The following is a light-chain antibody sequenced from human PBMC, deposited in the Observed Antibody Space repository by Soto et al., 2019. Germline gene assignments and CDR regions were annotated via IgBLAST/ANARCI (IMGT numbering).Light chain of an antibody. CDR3: SSYTSDSTLV. J-gene: IGLJ1*01. CDR1: SSDVGGFNY. CDR2: EVS. V-gene: IGLV2-14*01. Sequence: QSVLAQPASVSGSPAESVTISCTGTSSDVGGFNYVSWYQQHPGKAPKLMIYEVSYRPSGISNRFSASKSGNTASLTISGLQAEDEADYYCSSYTSDSTLVFGTGTKVTVL.